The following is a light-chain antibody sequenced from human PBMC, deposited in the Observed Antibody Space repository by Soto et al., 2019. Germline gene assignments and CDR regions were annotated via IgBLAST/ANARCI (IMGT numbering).Light chain of an antibody. CDR2: EVR. CDR3: QSFDSSLSAWV. Sequence: QSALTQPASVSGSAGQSITISCSGTMRDVGAYNLVSWYQQHPGTAPKLIIYEVRNRPSGISSRFSGSRSGNTASLTISGLQAEDEADYYCQSFDSSLSAWVFGGGTKLTVL. J-gene: IGLJ3*02. V-gene: IGLV2-14*01. CDR1: MRDVGAYNL.